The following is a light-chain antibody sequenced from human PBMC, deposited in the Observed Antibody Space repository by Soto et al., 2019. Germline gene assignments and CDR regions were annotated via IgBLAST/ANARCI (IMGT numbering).Light chain of an antibody. CDR2: GAS. CDR1: QSVSRR. Sequence: EIQMTQSPATLSGSVGDRVTITCRASQSVSRRLAWYQQKPGKAPRLLIYGASTLASGVPARFSGSGSGTDFTLTISRLQPDDFATYYCQHYNSYPWTFGQGTKVDIK. CDR3: QHYNSYPWT. J-gene: IGKJ1*01. V-gene: IGKV1-5*03.